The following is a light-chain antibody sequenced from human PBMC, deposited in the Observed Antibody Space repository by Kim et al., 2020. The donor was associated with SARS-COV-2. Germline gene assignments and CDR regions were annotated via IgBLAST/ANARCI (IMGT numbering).Light chain of an antibody. J-gene: IGKJ5*01. V-gene: IGKV3-11*01. CDR3: QQRSNWPPIT. CDR2: DAS. Sequence: SPAEGATLPCAASQGVGSYLAWYQQKPSQAPRLLIYDASNRATGIPARFSGSGSGTDFTLTISSLEPEDFAVYYCQQRSNWPPITFGQGTRLEIK. CDR1: QGVGSY.